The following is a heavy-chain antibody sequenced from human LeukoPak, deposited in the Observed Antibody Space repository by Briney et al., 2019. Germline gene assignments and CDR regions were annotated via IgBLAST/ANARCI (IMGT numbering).Heavy chain of an antibody. V-gene: IGHV1-2*02. Sequence: ASVRVSCKASGFTFTDYYIHWVRQAPGQGLEWMGWIDPNSGDTNYAQNFRGRVTMTRDTSITTSYMELSRLRSDDTAVYYCVRWKDYYGSGNRYFDYRGQGTLVTVSS. J-gene: IGHJ4*02. D-gene: IGHD3-10*01. CDR3: VRWKDYYGSGNRYFDY. CDR2: IDPNSGDT. CDR1: GFTFTDYY.